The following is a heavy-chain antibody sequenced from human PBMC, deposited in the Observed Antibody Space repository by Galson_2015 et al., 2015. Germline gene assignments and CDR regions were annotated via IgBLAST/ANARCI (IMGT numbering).Heavy chain of an antibody. J-gene: IGHJ6*02. V-gene: IGHV3-66*02. Sequence: SLRLSCAASGFTVSSNYMSWVRQAPGKGLEWVSVIYSGGSTYYADSVKGRFTISRDNSKNTLYLQMNSLRAEDTAVYYCARDLGSGRGYYYGMDVWGQGTTVTVSS. CDR2: IYSGGST. CDR1: GFTVSSNY. D-gene: IGHD2-15*01. CDR3: ARDLGSGRGYYYGMDV.